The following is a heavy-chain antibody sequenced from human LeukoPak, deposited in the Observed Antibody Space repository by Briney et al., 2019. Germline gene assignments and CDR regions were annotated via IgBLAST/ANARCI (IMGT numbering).Heavy chain of an antibody. V-gene: IGHV3-23*01. CDR2: IMDTGLGT. CDR1: GFTFSNFA. Sequence: GGSLRLSCAASGFTFSNFAMTWVRQGPGKGLEWVSTIMDTGLGTYYSDSVKGRFTISRDSSKNTLFLQMNSLRAEDTAVYYCAKDGGHPYSNYFIDSWGQGILVTVSS. D-gene: IGHD4-11*01. J-gene: IGHJ4*02. CDR3: AKDGGHPYSNYFIDS.